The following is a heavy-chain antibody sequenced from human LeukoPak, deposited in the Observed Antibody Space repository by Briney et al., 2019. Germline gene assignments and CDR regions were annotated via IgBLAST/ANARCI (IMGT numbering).Heavy chain of an antibody. D-gene: IGHD3-22*01. CDR3: AKDSSSGYLDY. CDR1: GFTFSSYA. J-gene: IGHJ4*02. Sequence: GESLKISCAASGFTFSSYAMSWVRQPPAKALEWASAISGSGGSTYYADSVKGRFTISRDNSKNTLYLQMNSLRAEDTAVYYCAKDSSSGYLDYWGQGTLVTVSS. CDR2: ISGSGGST. V-gene: IGHV3-23*01.